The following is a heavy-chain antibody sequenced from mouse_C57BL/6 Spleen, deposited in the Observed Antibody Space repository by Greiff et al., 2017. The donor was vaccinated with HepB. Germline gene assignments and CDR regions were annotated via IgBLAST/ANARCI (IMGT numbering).Heavy chain of an antibody. D-gene: IGHD4-1*01. Sequence: QVQLQQSGAELVRPGASVTLSCKASGYTFTDYEMHWVKQTPVHGLEWIGAIDPETGGTAYNQKFKGKAILTADKSSSTAYMELRSLTSEDSAVYYCTRSDWERDYWGQGTTLTVSS. CDR2: IDPETGGT. J-gene: IGHJ2*01. CDR1: GYTFTDYE. V-gene: IGHV1-15*01. CDR3: TRSDWERDY.